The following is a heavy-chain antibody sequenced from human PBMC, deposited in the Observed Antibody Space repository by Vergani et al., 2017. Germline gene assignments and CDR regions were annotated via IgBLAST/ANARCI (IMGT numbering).Heavy chain of an antibody. V-gene: IGHV1-46*03. CDR3: AREPPLTGFFDY. Sequence: QVQLVQSGAEVGKPGASVKISCKASGYPFTAYYIHWVRQAPEQGLEWGGVISPDGFSTFYAQKFQGRVTITRATSTSTVYVEVTSLRSDDTAVYYCAREPPLTGFFDYWGQGTLVTVSS. D-gene: IGHD3-9*01. CDR2: ISPDGFST. CDR1: GYPFTAYY. J-gene: IGHJ4*02.